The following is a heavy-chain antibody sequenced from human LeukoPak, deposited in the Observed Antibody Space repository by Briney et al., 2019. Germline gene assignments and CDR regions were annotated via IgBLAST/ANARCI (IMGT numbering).Heavy chain of an antibody. CDR3: ARDQNWNDVSRYYYGMGV. CDR1: GYTFSSYG. V-gene: IGHV1-18*01. D-gene: IGHD1-1*01. J-gene: IGHJ6*02. Sequence: ASVKVSCKASGYTFSSYGISWVRQAPGQGLEWMGWIRAYNGNTNYAQKFQGRVTMTTDTSTSTAYMELSSLRSEDTAVYYCARDQNWNDVSRYYYGMGVWGQGTTVTVSS. CDR2: IRAYNGNT.